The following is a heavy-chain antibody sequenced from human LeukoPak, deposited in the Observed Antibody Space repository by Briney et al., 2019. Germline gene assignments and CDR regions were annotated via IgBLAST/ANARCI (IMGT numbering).Heavy chain of an antibody. CDR1: GYTFTSYG. CDR3: ARGLDYYGSGSYLDI. V-gene: IGHV1-69*06. CDR2: IIPIFGTA. J-gene: IGHJ3*02. D-gene: IGHD3-10*01. Sequence: SVKVSCKASGYTFTSYGISWVRQAPGQGLEWMGGIIPIFGTANYAQKFQGRVTITADKSTSTAYMELSSLRSEDTAVYYCARGLDYYGSGSYLDIWGQGTMVTVSS.